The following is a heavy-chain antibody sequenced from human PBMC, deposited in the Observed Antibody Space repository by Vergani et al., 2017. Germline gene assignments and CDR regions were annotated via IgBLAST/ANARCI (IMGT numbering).Heavy chain of an antibody. CDR3: ARVQELYDFWSGYRVRYYYYMDV. V-gene: IGHV4-34*01. D-gene: IGHD3-3*01. Sequence: QVQLQQWGAGLLKPSETLSLTCAVYGGSFSGYYWSWIRQPPGKGLEWIGEINNSGSTNYNPSLKSRVTISVDTSKNQFSLKLSSVTAADTAVYYCARVQELYDFWSGYRVRYYYYMDVWGKGTTVTVSS. CDR1: GGSFSGYY. J-gene: IGHJ6*03. CDR2: INNSGST.